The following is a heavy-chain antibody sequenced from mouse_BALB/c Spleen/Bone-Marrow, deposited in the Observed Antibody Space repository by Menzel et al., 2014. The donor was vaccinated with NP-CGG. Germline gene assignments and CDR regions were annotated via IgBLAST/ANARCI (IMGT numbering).Heavy chain of an antibody. CDR2: ISGGGSYT. V-gene: IGHV5-9-2*01. J-gene: IGHJ3*01. Sequence: VQLKESGGGLVKSGGSLKLSCAASGFTFNNYGMSWVRQTPEKRLERVATISGGGSYTFYPDSVKGRFTISRDNAKDDLYLQLSSLRSEDTALYYCARHAYYDQTEVSFVYWGQGTLVTVSA. D-gene: IGHD2-4*01. CDR1: GFTFNNYG. CDR3: ARHAYYDQTEVSFVY.